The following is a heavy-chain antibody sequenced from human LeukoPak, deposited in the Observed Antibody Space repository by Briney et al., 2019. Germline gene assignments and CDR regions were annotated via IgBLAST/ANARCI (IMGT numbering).Heavy chain of an antibody. V-gene: IGHV1-69*05. CDR1: GGTFSSYA. CDR2: IIPIFGTA. Sequence: SVKVSCKASGGTFSSYAISWVRQAPGQGLEWMGRIIPIFGTANYAQKFQGRVTITTDEYTSTAYMELSSLRSEDTAVYYCARDSGYCTNGVCPDYWGQGTLVTVSS. D-gene: IGHD2-8*01. J-gene: IGHJ4*02. CDR3: ARDSGYCTNGVCPDY.